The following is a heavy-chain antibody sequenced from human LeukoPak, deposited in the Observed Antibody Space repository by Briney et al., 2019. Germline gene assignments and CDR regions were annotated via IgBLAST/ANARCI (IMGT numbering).Heavy chain of an antibody. Sequence: SETLSLTCAVYGGSFSGYYWSWIRERPGKGLEWIGEIILIGSANYNPSLKSRVTISVDTSKNQFSLKLSSVTAADKAVYYRARQPATYYYDSSGYYRKSYYFDYWGQGTLVTVSS. CDR2: IILIGSA. J-gene: IGHJ4*02. D-gene: IGHD3-22*01. V-gene: IGHV4-34*12. CDR1: GGSFSGYY. CDR3: ARQPATYYYDSSGYYRKSYYFDY.